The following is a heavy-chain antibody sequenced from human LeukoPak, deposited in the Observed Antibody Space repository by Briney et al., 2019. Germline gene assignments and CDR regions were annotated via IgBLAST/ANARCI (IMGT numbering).Heavy chain of an antibody. CDR3: ARSGGWAYYFDY. Sequence: ASVKVSCKASGYTFTSYGISWVRQAPGQGLEWMGWTSAYNGNTNYAQKLQGRVTITADESTSTAYMELSSLRSEDTAVYYCARSGGWAYYFDYWGQGTLVTVSS. J-gene: IGHJ4*02. V-gene: IGHV1-18*01. CDR2: TSAYNGNT. D-gene: IGHD6-19*01. CDR1: GYTFTSYG.